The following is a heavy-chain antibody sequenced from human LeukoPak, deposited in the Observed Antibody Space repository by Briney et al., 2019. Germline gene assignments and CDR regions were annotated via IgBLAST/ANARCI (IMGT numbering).Heavy chain of an antibody. Sequence: GSLRLSCAASGFTFSSYGIRWGRQGPGKGVEWGFAISDTGNTYHADSVKGRFTISRDSSKNTLFLQMNRLRPEDAAVYYCAKAPVTTCRGAFCYPFDYWGLGTLVTVSS. J-gene: IGHJ4*02. CDR3: AKAPVTTCRGAFCYPFDY. CDR2: ISDTGNT. D-gene: IGHD2-15*01. V-gene: IGHV3-23*01. CDR1: GFTFSSYG.